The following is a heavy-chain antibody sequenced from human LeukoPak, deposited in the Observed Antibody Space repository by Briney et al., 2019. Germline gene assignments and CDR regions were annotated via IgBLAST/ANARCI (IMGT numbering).Heavy chain of an antibody. CDR2: ISGSGGST. CDR1: GFTFSSYA. D-gene: IGHD6-13*01. CDR3: AKDRRIQHIAIFDY. V-gene: IGHV3-23*01. Sequence: GGSLRLSCAASGFTFSSYAMSWVRQAPGEGLEWVSAISGSGGSTYYADSVKGRFTISRDNSKNTLYLQMNSLRAEDTAVYYCAKDRRIQHIAIFDYWGQGTLVTVSS. J-gene: IGHJ4*02.